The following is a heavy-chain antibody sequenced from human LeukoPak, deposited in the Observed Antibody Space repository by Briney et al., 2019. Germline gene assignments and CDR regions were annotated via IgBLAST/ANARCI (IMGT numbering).Heavy chain of an antibody. CDR1: GYTFTSYD. J-gene: IGHJ6*02. CDR3: ARALNYYGSGSYSNYYYGMDV. V-gene: IGHV1-8*01. CDR2: MNPNSGNT. Sequence: ASVKVSCKASGYTFTSYDINWVRQATGQGLEWMGWMNPNSGNTGYAQKFQGRVTMTRNTSIITPYMELSSLRSEDTAVYYCARALNYYGSGSYSNYYYGMDVWGQGTTVTVSS. D-gene: IGHD3-10*01.